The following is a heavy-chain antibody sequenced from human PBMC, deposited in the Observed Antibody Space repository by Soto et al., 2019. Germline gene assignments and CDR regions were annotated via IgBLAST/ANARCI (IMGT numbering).Heavy chain of an antibody. D-gene: IGHD3-3*01. CDR2: IIPIFGTA. V-gene: IGHV1-69*13. CDR3: ARSQERITIFGVVPGGHYYYYGMDV. CDR1: GGTFSSYA. Sequence: ASVKVSCKASGGTFSSYAISWVRQAPGQGLEWMGGIIPIFGTANYAQKFQGRVTITADESTSTAYMELSSLRSEDTAVYYCARSQERITIFGVVPGGHYYYYGMDVWGQGTTVTV. J-gene: IGHJ6*02.